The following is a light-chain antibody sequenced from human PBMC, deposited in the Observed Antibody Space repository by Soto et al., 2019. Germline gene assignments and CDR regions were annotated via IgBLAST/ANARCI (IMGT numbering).Light chain of an antibody. CDR3: STWDDSLPAV. CDR2: NNN. Sequence: QSVLTQPPSASGTPGQRVTISCSGSTSNIGSKTVSWYQQLPGSAPRVLIYNNNERPSGVPDRFAGSKAGTSASLAISGLQSDDEADYYGSTWDDSLPAVFGGGTKVTVL. CDR1: TSNIGSKT. V-gene: IGLV1-44*01. J-gene: IGLJ2*01.